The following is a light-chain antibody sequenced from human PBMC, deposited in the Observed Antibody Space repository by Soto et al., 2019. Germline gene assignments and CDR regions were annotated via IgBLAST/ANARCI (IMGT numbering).Light chain of an antibody. CDR2: AAS. CDR1: QGISNY. Sequence: DNQMTQSPSSLSASVGDRVTITCRASQGISNYLAWYQQKPWKVPKLLIHAASTLQSVAPSRFSGSGSGTDFTLSISSLQPEDVATYYSQKYNSASFSFGPGTKVDI. CDR3: QKYNSASFS. J-gene: IGKJ3*01. V-gene: IGKV1-27*01.